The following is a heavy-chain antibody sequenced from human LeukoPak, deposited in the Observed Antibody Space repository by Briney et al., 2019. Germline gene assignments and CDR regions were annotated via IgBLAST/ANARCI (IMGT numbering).Heavy chain of an antibody. J-gene: IGHJ4*02. CDR1: GFTFSSYS. Sequence: GGSLRLSCAASGFTFSSYSMNWVRQAPGKGLEWVSSISSSSSYIYYADSVKGRFTISRDNAKNPLYLQMNSMRAEDTAVYYCARAQVVVDAMGSWGQGTLVTVSS. V-gene: IGHV3-21*01. D-gene: IGHD2-15*01. CDR3: ARAQVVVDAMGS. CDR2: ISSSSSYI.